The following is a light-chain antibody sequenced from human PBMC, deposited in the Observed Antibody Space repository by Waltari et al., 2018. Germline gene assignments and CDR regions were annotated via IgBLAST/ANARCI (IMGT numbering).Light chain of an antibody. J-gene: IGKJ4*01. CDR1: QSVLYTTNNKNY. V-gene: IGKV4-1*01. CDR3: QQYHSPPQT. Sequence: DIVMTQSPDSLAVSLGERATINCKSSQSVLYTTNNKNYLAWYQQKQGQPPKPLIYWASTRESGVPDRFSGSGSGTNFALTISSLQAEDVAVYYCQQYHSPPQTFGGGTKVEIK. CDR2: WAS.